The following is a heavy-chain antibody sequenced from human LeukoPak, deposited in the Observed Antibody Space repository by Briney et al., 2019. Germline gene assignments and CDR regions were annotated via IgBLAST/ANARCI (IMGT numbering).Heavy chain of an antibody. D-gene: IGHD2-2*01. J-gene: IGHJ4*02. CDR2: ISWNSGSI. V-gene: IGHV3-9*01. Sequence: GGSLRLSCAASGFTFDDYAMHWVRQAPGKGLEWVSGISWNSGSIGYADSVKGRFTISRDNAKNTLYLQMNSLRAEDTAIYYCGRGFALVPAGIPDYWGQGILVTVSS. CDR1: GFTFDDYA. CDR3: GRGFALVPAGIPDY.